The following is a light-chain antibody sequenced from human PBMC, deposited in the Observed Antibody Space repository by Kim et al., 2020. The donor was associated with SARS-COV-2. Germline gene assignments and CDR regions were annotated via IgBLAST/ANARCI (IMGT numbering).Light chain of an antibody. CDR2: DAS. CDR3: QQYDKPYS. Sequence: LSASVGDRVQITCQASQDIADYLNWYQQKAGKAPKLLIYDASNLQTGVPSRFTGSKSGTTFTFTISSLQPEDIATYYCQQYDKPYSFGQGTKLEI. V-gene: IGKV1-33*01. CDR1: QDIADY. J-gene: IGKJ2*03.